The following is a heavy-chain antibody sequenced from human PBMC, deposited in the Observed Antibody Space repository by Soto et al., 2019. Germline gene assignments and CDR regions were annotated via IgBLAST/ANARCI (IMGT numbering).Heavy chain of an antibody. J-gene: IGHJ4*02. D-gene: IGHD4-4*01. CDR2: IFPGDSDT. Sequence: GASLKISCRVLGYPFPDYLFALVRQQHGKGLEYMGFIFPGDSDTRYNPSFQGQVTTSSDRSITNAYLQWTSLKASDTAIYFCARLGSLLQPIDYWGQGTRVTVS. CDR3: ARLGSLLQPIDY. V-gene: IGHV5-51*01. CDR1: GYPFPDYL.